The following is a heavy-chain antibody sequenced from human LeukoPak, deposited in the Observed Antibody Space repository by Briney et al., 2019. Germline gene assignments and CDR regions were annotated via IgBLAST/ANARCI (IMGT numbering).Heavy chain of an antibody. Sequence: ASVKVSCKASGYTFTGYHMHWVRQAPGQGLEWMGRINPNSGGTNYAQKFQGRVTMTRDTSISTAYMELSRLRSDDTAVYYCASTPSRYSSSWYSAYWGQGTLVTVSS. V-gene: IGHV1-2*06. CDR1: GYTFTGYH. D-gene: IGHD6-13*01. J-gene: IGHJ4*02. CDR3: ASTPSRYSSSWYSAY. CDR2: INPNSGGT.